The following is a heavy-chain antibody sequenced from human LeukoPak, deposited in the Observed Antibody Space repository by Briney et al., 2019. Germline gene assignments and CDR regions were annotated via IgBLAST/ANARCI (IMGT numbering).Heavy chain of an antibody. D-gene: IGHD4-23*01. V-gene: IGHV3-64D*09. Sequence: PGGSLRLSCSASGFTFSDYTMHWVRQAPGKGLDYVSGISSSGGSTYYADSVKGRFTISRDNSKNTLYLQMSSLRAEDTALYYCVKGVVAWELYGYWGQGTLVTVSS. CDR3: VKGVVAWELYGY. CDR2: ISSSGGST. J-gene: IGHJ4*02. CDR1: GFTFSDYT.